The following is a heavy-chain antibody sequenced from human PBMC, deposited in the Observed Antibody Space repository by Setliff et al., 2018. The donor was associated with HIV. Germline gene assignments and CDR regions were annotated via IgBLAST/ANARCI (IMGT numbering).Heavy chain of an antibody. CDR2: VDPEDGET. CDR3: RATSGSSFDY. Sequence: ASVKVSCKASGYTFTDYYMHWVKQAPGKGPEWMGRVDPEDGETIYAENSQGRITILTDWSTETAYMELSSLRFVDTAVYYCRATSGSSFDYWGQGTLVTVSS. V-gene: IGHV1-69-2*01. D-gene: IGHD2-15*01. J-gene: IGHJ4*02. CDR1: GYTFTDYY.